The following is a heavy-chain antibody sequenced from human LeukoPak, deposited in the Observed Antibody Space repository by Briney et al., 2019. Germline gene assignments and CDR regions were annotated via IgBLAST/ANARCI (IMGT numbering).Heavy chain of an antibody. CDR3: ARGTGSSSAFDY. Sequence: ASVKVSCKASGYTFTSYDINWVRQATGQGLEWMGWMNPNSGNTGYAQKFQGRVTITRNTSISTAYMELSSLRSEDTAVYYCARGTGSSSAFDYWGQGTLVTVSS. V-gene: IGHV1-8*03. J-gene: IGHJ4*02. CDR2: MNPNSGNT. D-gene: IGHD6-6*01. CDR1: GYTFTSYD.